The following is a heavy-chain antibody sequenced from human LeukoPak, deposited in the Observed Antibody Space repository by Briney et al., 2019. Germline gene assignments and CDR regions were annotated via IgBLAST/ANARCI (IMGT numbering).Heavy chain of an antibody. CDR3: ARSGAPTYYYDSSGYSAHY. D-gene: IGHD3-22*01. CDR2: ISAYNGNT. J-gene: IGHJ4*02. Sequence: ASVKVSCKASGYTFTSYGISWVRQAPGQGLEWMGWISAYNGNTNYAQKLQGGVTMTTDTSTSTAYMELRSLRSDDTAVYYCARSGAPTYYYDSSGYSAHYWGQGTLVTVSS. CDR1: GYTFTSYG. V-gene: IGHV1-18*01.